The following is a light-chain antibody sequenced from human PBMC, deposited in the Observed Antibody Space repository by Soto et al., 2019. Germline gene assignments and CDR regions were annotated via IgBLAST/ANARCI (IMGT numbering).Light chain of an antibody. Sequence: DIVLTQSTGSLSLSPGERATLSCRASQSVDSSFFAWYQQKPGQAPRLLIYGASKRATGTPDRFSGRGSGTDFTPTITILEPEDFAVYYCQQYVSSVTFGQGTKGEI. J-gene: IGKJ1*01. CDR1: QSVDSSF. CDR3: QQYVSSVT. V-gene: IGKV3-20*01. CDR2: GAS.